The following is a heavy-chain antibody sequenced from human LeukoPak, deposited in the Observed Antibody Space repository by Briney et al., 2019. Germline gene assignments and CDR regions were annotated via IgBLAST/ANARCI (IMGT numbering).Heavy chain of an antibody. CDR2: IYYSGST. V-gene: IGHV4-31*03. CDR3: ARDLAAAGIFDY. J-gene: IGHJ4*02. Sequence: SETLSLTCTVSGGSISSGGYYWSSIRQHPGKGLEWIGYIYYSGSTYYNPSLKSRVTISVDTSKTQFSLKLSSVTAADTAVYYCARDLAAAGIFDYWGQGTLVTVSS. D-gene: IGHD6-13*01. CDR1: GGSISSGGYY.